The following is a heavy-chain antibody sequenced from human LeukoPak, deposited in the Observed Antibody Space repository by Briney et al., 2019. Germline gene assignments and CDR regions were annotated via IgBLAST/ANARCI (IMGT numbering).Heavy chain of an antibody. V-gene: IGHV4-59*01. D-gene: IGHD4-17*01. J-gene: IGHJ6*03. CDR2: IYYSGGT. Sequence: PSETLSLTCTVSGGSISSYYWSWIRQPPGKGLEWIGYIYYSGGTNYNPSLKSRVTISVDTSKNQFSLKLSSVTAADTAVYYCARGLRNHYYYYYYMDVWGKGTTVTVSS. CDR1: GGSISSYY. CDR3: ARGLRNHYYYYYYMDV.